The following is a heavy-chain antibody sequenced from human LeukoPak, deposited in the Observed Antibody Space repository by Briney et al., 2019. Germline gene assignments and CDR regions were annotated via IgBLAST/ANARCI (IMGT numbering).Heavy chain of an antibody. Sequence: GGSLRLSCAASGFTFSSYAMHWVRQAPGKGLEWVAVISYDGSNKYYADSVKGRFTISRDNSKNTLYLQMNSLRAEDTAVYYCAKTRDYYGSGELYSYFDYWGQGTLVTVSS. CDR3: AKTRDYYGSGELYSYFDY. D-gene: IGHD3-16*01. V-gene: IGHV3-30-3*02. J-gene: IGHJ4*02. CDR1: GFTFSSYA. CDR2: ISYDGSNK.